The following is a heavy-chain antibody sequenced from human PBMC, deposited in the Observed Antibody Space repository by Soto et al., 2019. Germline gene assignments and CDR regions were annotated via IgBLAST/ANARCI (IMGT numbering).Heavy chain of an antibody. D-gene: IGHD2-15*01. J-gene: IGHJ6*02. CDR2: ISGSGGST. V-gene: IGHV3-23*01. CDR3: AKAVEGYCSGGSCYNGMDV. Sequence: GGSLRLSCAASGFTFSSYAISWVRQAPGKGLEWVPAISGSGGSTYYADSVKGRFTISRDNSKNTLYLQMNSLRAEDTAVYYCAKAVEGYCSGGSCYNGMDVWGQGTTVTVSS. CDR1: GFTFSSYA.